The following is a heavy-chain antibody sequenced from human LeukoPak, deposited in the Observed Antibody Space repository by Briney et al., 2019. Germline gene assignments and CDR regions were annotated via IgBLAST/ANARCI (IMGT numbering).Heavy chain of an antibody. CDR2: INPNSGGT. Sequence: GASVKVSCKASGYTFTGYYMHWVRQAPGQGLEWTGWINPNSGGTNYAQKFQGRVTMTRDTSISTAYMELSRLRSDDTAVYYCTAVAAAGATLFDYWGQGTLVTVSS. CDR1: GYTFTGYY. J-gene: IGHJ4*02. CDR3: TAVAAAGATLFDY. D-gene: IGHD6-13*01. V-gene: IGHV1-2*02.